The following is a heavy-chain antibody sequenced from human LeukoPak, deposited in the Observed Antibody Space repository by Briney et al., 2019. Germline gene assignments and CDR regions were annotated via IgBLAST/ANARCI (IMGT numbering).Heavy chain of an antibody. J-gene: IGHJ4*02. CDR2: VFHSGNT. D-gene: IGHD6-6*01. CDR1: GGSISSSSYY. Sequence: SETLSLTCTVSGGSISSSSYYWGWIRQSPGKGLEWVGSVFHSGNTYYNPSLKSRLTISADTSKNQFSLTLTSVTAADTAVYYCARDRSVGVLPAPPFDFWGQGTLVTVSS. V-gene: IGHV4-39*07. CDR3: ARDRSVGVLPAPPFDF.